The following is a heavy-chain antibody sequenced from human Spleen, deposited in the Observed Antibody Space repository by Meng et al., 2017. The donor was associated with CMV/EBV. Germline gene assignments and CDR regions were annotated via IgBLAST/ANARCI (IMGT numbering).Heavy chain of an antibody. CDR1: GFPLSFSSYE. CDR3: ASRYCSSTSCYAYFDY. D-gene: IGHD2-2*01. Sequence: SLKISCTASGFPLSFSSYEMNWVRQAPGKGLEWVSGISWNSGSIGYADSVKGRFTISRDNAKNSLYLQMNSLRAEDTALYYCASRYCSSTSCYAYFDYWGQGTLVTVSS. J-gene: IGHJ4*02. V-gene: IGHV3-9*01. CDR2: ISWNSGSI.